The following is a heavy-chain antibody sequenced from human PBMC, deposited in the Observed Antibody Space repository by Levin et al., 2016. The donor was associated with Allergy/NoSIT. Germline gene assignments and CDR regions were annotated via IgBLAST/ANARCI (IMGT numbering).Heavy chain of an antibody. CDR2: ISGSGGST. Sequence: WIRQPPGKGLEWVSAISGSGGSTYYADSVKGRFTISRDNSKNTLYLQMNSLRAEDTAVYYCAKGAGVGSSSWYLVFGATRADYWGQGTLVTVSS. CDR3: AKGAGVGSSSWYLVFGATRADY. V-gene: IGHV3-23*01. D-gene: IGHD6-13*01. J-gene: IGHJ4*02.